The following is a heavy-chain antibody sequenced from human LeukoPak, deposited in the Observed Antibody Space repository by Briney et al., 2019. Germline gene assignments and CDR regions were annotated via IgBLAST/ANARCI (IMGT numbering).Heavy chain of an antibody. D-gene: IGHD3-10*01. Sequence: PGGSLRLSCAASGFTFSSYGMHWVRQAPGKGLEWVAVISYDGSNKYYADSVKGRFTISRDNSKNTLFLQMNSLRREDTAVYYCARDRFGSDSQFSYLDVWGKGTTVIVSS. J-gene: IGHJ6*03. CDR2: ISYDGSNK. V-gene: IGHV3-30*03. CDR1: GFTFSSYG. CDR3: ARDRFGSDSQFSYLDV.